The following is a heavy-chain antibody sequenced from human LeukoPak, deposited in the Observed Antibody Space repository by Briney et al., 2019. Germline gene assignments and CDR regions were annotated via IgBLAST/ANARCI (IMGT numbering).Heavy chain of an antibody. Sequence: GGSLRLSCAASGFTFSNAWMSWVRQAPGKGLEWVGRIKSKTDSGTTDYAAPVKGRFTISRDDSKNTLYLQMNSLKTEDTAVYYCQVRGVTLAFDIWGQGTMVTVSS. V-gene: IGHV3-15*01. D-gene: IGHD3-10*01. J-gene: IGHJ3*02. CDR2: IKSKTDSGTT. CDR1: GFTFSNAW. CDR3: QVRGVTLAFDI.